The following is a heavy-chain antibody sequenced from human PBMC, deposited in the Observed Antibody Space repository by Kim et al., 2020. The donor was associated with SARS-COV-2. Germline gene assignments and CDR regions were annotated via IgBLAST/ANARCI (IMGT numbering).Heavy chain of an antibody. D-gene: IGHD3-10*01. Sequence: ADSVQGRFTISRDNSENTLYLQMNSLRAAGAAVYYGARAAGGDLLLPFDYWGQGTLVTVSS. V-gene: IGHV3-30*05. CDR3: ARAAGGDLLLPFDY. J-gene: IGHJ4*02.